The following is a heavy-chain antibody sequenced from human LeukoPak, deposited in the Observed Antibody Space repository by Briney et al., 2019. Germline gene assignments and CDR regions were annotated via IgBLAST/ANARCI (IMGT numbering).Heavy chain of an antibody. CDR3: ARAHGRITIFGVVIKPLFDY. CDR2: INPNSGGT. J-gene: IGHJ4*02. CDR1: GYTFTGYY. V-gene: IGHV1-2*02. Sequence: ASVKVSCKASGYTFTGYYMHWVRQAPGQGLEWMGWINPNSGGTNYVQKFQGRVTMTRDTSISTAYMELSRLRSDDTAVYYCARAHGRITIFGVVIKPLFDYWGQGTLVTVSS. D-gene: IGHD3-3*01.